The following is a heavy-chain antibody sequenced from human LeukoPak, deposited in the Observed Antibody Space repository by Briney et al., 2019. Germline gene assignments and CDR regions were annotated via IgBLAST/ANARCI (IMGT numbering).Heavy chain of an antibody. CDR3: AKSSSYYPFDY. CDR1: GFTFSSYG. CDR2: ISYDGSNK. D-gene: IGHD1-26*01. V-gene: IGHV3-30*18. Sequence: PGGSLRLSCEASGFTFSSYGMHWVRQAPGKGLEWVAVISYDGSNKYYADSVKGRFTISRDNSKNTLYLQMNSLRAEDTAVYYCAKSSSYYPFDYWGQGTLVTVSS. J-gene: IGHJ4*02.